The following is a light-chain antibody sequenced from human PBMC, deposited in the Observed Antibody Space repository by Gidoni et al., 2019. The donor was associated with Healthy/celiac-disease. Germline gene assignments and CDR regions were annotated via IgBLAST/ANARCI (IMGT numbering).Light chain of an antibody. CDR1: QSISSW. J-gene: IGKJ1*01. Sequence: DIQMTQSPSTLSASVGDRVTITCRASQSISSWLGWYQQKPGKAPKLLIYDASRLESGVPSRFSGSGSGTEFTLTISSLQPDDFATYYCQQYNSYLWTFGQGTKVEIK. CDR2: DAS. CDR3: QQYNSYLWT. V-gene: IGKV1-5*01.